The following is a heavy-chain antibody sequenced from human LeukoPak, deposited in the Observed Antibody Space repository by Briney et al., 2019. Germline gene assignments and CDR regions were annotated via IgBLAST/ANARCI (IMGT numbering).Heavy chain of an antibody. Sequence: PGGSLRLSCAASGFTVSNSYMSWIRQAPGKGLEWVSVIYSDGTSYYADSVKARFSISRDNSKNTLYLQMNSLRVEDTAMYYCTKDAQPRPRWFDPWGQGTLVTVSS. CDR1: GFTVSNSY. CDR3: TKDAQPRPRWFDP. V-gene: IGHV3-53*01. D-gene: IGHD6-13*01. CDR2: IYSDGTS. J-gene: IGHJ5*02.